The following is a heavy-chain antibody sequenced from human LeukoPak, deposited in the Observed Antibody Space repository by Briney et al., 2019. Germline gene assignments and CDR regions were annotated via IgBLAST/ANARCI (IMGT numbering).Heavy chain of an antibody. V-gene: IGHV3-23*01. Sequence: GGSLTLSCAASGFTFSIYAMNWLRQAPGQGLESVPRHSRGGETRKYADSVKGRFTVSRDASKNMVFLQMNDLRPEDTDVYYCAKEQRIRHCSEGVCMEGYYFDYWGQGSLVTVSS. CDR3: AKEQRIRHCSEGVCMEGYYFDY. J-gene: IGHJ4*02. D-gene: IGHD2-8*01. CDR2: HSRGGETR. CDR1: GFTFSIYA.